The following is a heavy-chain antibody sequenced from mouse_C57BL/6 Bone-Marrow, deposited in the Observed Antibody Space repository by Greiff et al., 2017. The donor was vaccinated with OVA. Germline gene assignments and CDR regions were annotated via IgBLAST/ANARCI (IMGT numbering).Heavy chain of an antibody. CDR3: ARSWVYYGNFDY. CDR2: IYPGGGCT. J-gene: IGHJ2*01. V-gene: IGHV1-63*01. Sequence: QVQLQQSGAELVRPGTSVKMSCKASGYTFTNYWIGWAKQRPGHGLEWIGDIYPGGGCTNYNEKLKGKATLTADKSSSTAYMQFSSLTSEDSAIYYCARSWVYYGNFDYWGQGTTLTVSS. D-gene: IGHD2-1*01. CDR1: GYTFTNYW.